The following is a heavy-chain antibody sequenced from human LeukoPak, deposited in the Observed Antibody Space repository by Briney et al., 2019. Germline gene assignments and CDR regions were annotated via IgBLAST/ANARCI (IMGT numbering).Heavy chain of an antibody. Sequence: PGRSLRLSCAASGFTFSSYGMHWVRQAPGKGLEWVSVIYSSGRTEYAASVKGRFTISRDSSKNTLYLQMNSLRAEDTAVYYCARDPYSGSYGADYYYYMDVWGKGTTVTISS. CDR1: GFTFSSYG. D-gene: IGHD1-26*01. J-gene: IGHJ6*03. CDR2: IYSSGRT. V-gene: IGHV3-66*01. CDR3: ARDPYSGSYGADYYYYMDV.